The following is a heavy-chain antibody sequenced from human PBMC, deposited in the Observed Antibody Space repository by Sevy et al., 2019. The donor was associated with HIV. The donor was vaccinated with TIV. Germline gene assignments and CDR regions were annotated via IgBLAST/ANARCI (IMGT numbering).Heavy chain of an antibody. CDR1: GGSISSSSYY. D-gene: IGHD2-2*01. Sequence: SETLSLTCTVSGGSISSSSYYWGWIRQPPGKGLEWIGSIYYSGSTYYNPSLKSRVTISVDTSKNQFSLKLGSVTAADTAVYYCASTGYCSSTSCYPRDYYYYGMDVWGQGTTVTVSS. V-gene: IGHV4-39*01. CDR2: IYYSGST. CDR3: ASTGYCSSTSCYPRDYYYYGMDV. J-gene: IGHJ6*02.